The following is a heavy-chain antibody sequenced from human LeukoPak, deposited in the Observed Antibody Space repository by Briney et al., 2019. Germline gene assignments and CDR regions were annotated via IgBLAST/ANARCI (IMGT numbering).Heavy chain of an antibody. J-gene: IGHJ5*02. V-gene: IGHV3-23*01. D-gene: IGHD3-22*01. CDR1: GFTFSSYS. Sequence: GGSLRLSCAASGFTFSSYSMNWVRQAPGKGLEWVSSISSSGNNTYYTDSVKGRFTISRDNSKNTLYLQMNSLRAEDTAVYYCAKGPTMIVVVPDHWGQGTLVTVSS. CDR2: ISSSGNNT. CDR3: AKGPTMIVVVPDH.